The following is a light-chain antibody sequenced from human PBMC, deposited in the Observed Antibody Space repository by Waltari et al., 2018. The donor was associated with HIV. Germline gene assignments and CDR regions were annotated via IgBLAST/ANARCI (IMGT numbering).Light chain of an antibody. V-gene: IGLV7-46*01. CDR3: LLSFAGARPVV. CDR1: FVPHPSDHQ. CDR2: DTS. Sequence: QALGTHEPPLTVPPGGTVRPTGGPRFVPHPSDHQPYWFKQKSGQAPRTLIYDTSNKHSWTPARFSASLLGGKAALTLSGAQPEDEAEYFCLLSFAGARPVVFGGGTNLTVL. J-gene: IGLJ2*01.